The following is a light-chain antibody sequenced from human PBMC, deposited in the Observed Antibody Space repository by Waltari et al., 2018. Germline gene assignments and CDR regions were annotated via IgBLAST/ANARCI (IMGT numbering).Light chain of an antibody. J-gene: IGLJ3*02. Sequence: QSALTQPASVSGSPGQPITISCTGTSSYNLVSWYQQYPGEAPKVVIFEDTKRPSGVSDRFSASTSGNTASLTISGLQAEDEADYYCCSHTGSSTWVFGGGTKVTVL. CDR2: EDT. CDR1: SSYNL. V-gene: IGLV2-23*01. CDR3: CSHTGSSTWV.